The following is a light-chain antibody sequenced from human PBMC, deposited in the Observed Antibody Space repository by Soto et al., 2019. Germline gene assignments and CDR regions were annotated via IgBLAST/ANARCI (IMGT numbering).Light chain of an antibody. V-gene: IGKV1-39*01. J-gene: IGKJ1*01. CDR2: AAS. Sequence: DIQMTQSPSSLSASVGVRVTITCRASQSISSYLNWYQQKPGKAPKLLIYAASSLQSGVPSRFSGSGSWTDFTLTISSLQPEDFATYYCQQSYSTPRTFGQGTKVEIK. CDR1: QSISSY. CDR3: QQSYSTPRT.